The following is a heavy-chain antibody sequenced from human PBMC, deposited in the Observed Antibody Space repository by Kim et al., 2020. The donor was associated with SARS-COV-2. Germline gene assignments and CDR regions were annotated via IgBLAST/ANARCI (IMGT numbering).Heavy chain of an antibody. Sequence: SETLSLTCTVSGGSISSYYWRWIRQPPGKGLEWIGYIYYSGSTNYNPSLKSRVTISVDTSKNQFSLQLSSVSAADTAVYYCASQGRWYSFDYWGQGTLVTVSS. CDR1: GGSISSYY. V-gene: IGHV4-59*01. J-gene: IGHJ4*02. CDR2: IYYSGST. D-gene: IGHD2-15*01. CDR3: ASQGRWYSFDY.